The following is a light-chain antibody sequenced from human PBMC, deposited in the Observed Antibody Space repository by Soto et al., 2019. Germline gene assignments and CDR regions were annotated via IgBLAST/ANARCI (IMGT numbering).Light chain of an antibody. CDR3: LLYYLRGHF. Sequence: QAVVTQEPSVTVSPGETVTLTCSSSSGDVTTNFFPSWFQQKPGQSPRPLIHSTSDKYSWTPARFSGSVLGGKAALTLSGVQPEDEADYYCLLYYLRGHFFGGGTKLTVL. J-gene: IGLJ2*01. V-gene: IGLV7-43*01. CDR1: SGDVTTNFF. CDR2: STS.